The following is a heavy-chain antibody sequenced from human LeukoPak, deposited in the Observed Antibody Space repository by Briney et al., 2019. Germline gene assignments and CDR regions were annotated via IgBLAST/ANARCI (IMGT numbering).Heavy chain of an antibody. J-gene: IGHJ4*02. CDR3: ARARESGSLYYFDY. V-gene: IGHV4-4*07. CDR2: IHTSGTT. D-gene: IGHD1-26*01. Sequence: SETLSLTCTVSGGSSDNYFCTWLRQSAGAGLECIGRIHTSGTTYYNPSLKSRVSMSVDTSNNKFSLRLNSVTAADTAVYYCARARESGSLYYFDYWGQGTLVTVSS. CDR1: GGSSDNYF.